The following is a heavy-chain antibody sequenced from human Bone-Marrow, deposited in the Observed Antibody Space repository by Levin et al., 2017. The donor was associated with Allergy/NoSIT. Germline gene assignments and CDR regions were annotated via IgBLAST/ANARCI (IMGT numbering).Heavy chain of an antibody. Sequence: SETLSLTCTVSGGSIRSGGYYWSWIRQHPGKGLEWIGYIYDSGSTSYNPSLESRVAISVDTSKNQFYLKLTSLTAADTAVYYCASNPDTTSEFDYWGQGTLVTVSS. V-gene: IGHV4-31*03. CDR1: GGSIRSGGYY. J-gene: IGHJ4*02. CDR3: ASNPDTTSEFDY. CDR2: IYDSGST. D-gene: IGHD5-18*01.